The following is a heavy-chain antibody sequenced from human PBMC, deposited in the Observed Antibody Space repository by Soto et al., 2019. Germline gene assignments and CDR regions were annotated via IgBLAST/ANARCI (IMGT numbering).Heavy chain of an antibody. CDR1: GFTFSSYS. Sequence: GGSLRLSCAASGFTFSSYSMNWVRQAPGKGLEWVSSISSSSSYIYYADSVKGRFTISRDKAKNSLYLQMNSLRAEDTAVYYCARDLYNWKPKPTWFDPWGQGTLVTVSS. CDR3: ARDLYNWKPKPTWFDP. D-gene: IGHD1-20*01. CDR2: ISSSSSYI. V-gene: IGHV3-21*01. J-gene: IGHJ5*02.